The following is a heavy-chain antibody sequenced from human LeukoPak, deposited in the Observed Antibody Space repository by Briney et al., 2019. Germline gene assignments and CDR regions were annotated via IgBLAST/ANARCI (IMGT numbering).Heavy chain of an antibody. CDR1: GGSFSGYY. D-gene: IGHD4-17*01. J-gene: IGHJ6*03. CDR2: IYYSGST. V-gene: IGHV4-34*01. CDR3: ARNYGDYVVGYYYYYMDV. Sequence: SETLSLTCAVYGGSFSGYYWSWIRQPPGKGLEWIGSIYYSGSTYYNPSLKSRDTISVDTSKNQFSLKLSSVTAADTAVYYCARNYGDYVVGYYYYYMDVWGKGTTVTVSS.